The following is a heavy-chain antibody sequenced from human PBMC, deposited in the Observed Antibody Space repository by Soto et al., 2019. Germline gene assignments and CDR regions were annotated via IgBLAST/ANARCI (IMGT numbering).Heavy chain of an antibody. CDR1: GYSFTSLD. V-gene: IGHV1-8*01. CDR3: ARAVPAGVDY. D-gene: IGHD1-26*01. J-gene: IGHJ4*02. Sequence: AGSGKVSCKACGYSFTSLDINWVRQTAGQGLEWMGWMEPSSGKTGYAQKFHDRVTMTSDTSINTAYMELTTLTSDDTAFYYCARAVPAGVDYWGQGTMVTVSS. CDR2: MEPSSGKT.